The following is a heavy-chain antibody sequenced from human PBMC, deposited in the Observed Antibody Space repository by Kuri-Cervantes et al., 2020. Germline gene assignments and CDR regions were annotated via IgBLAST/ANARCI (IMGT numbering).Heavy chain of an antibody. CDR3: ARGIVVVPAAMDAFDI. J-gene: IGHJ3*02. V-gene: IGHV1-69*05. CDR2: IIPIFGTA. D-gene: IGHD2-2*01. CDR1: GGTFSSYA. Sequence: SVKVSCKASGGTFSSYAISWVRQAPGQGLEWMGGIIPIFGTANYAQKFQGRVTITTDESTSTAYMELSSLRSEDTAVYYCARGIVVVPAAMDAFDIWGQGTMVTVSS.